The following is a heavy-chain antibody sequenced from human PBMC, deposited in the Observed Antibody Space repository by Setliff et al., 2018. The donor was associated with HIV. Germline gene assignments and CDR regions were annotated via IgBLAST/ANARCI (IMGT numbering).Heavy chain of an antibody. CDR2: INPTVNT. CDR3: ARGLETAWELGYY. Sequence: SETLSLTCAVSGGSLSGYYWTWIRQPPGKGLEWIGEINPTVNTNYNPSLKSRVIISVDTSQNEFSLKLNSVTAADTAVYYCARGLETAWELGYYWGQGTLVTVSS. J-gene: IGHJ4*02. CDR1: GGSLSGYY. D-gene: IGHD3-10*01. V-gene: IGHV4-34*01.